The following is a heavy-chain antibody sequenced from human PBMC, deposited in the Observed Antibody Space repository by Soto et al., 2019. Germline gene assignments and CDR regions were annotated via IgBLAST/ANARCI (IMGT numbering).Heavy chain of an antibody. CDR2: IIPIFGTA. CDR3: AREDCSGGSCYPYYYYGMDV. D-gene: IGHD2-15*01. Sequence: ASVKVSCKASGVTFSSYAISWVRQAPGQGLEWMGGIIPIFGTANYAQKFQGRVTITADESTSTAYMELSSLRSEDTAVYYCAREDCSGGSCYPYYYYGMDVWGQGTTVTVSS. V-gene: IGHV1-69*13. J-gene: IGHJ6*02. CDR1: GVTFSSYA.